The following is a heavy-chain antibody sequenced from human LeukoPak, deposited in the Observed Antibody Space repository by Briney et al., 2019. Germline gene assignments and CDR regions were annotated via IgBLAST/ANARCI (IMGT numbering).Heavy chain of an antibody. CDR1: GFTFSSYA. V-gene: IGHV3-64*01. CDR3: ARGRAAAGTYYFDY. Sequence: PGGSLPVSRAASGFTFSSYAMHWVRQAPGKGLEYVSAISSNGGSTYYANSVKGRFTISRDNSKNTLYLQMGSLRAEDMAVYYCARGRAAAGTYYFDYWGEGTLASASS. CDR2: ISSNGGST. J-gene: IGHJ4*02. D-gene: IGHD6-13*01.